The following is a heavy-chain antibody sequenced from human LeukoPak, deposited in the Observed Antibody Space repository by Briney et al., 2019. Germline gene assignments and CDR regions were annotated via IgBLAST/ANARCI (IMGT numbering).Heavy chain of an antibody. Sequence: GESLKISCNGSGYSFNNYWIGWVRQMPGKGLEWMGIIYPDDYDTRYSPSFQGQVTISADKAISTAYLQWSSLKASDTAMYYCARRMLRGGIFDYWGQGTLVTVSS. CDR3: ARRMLRGGIFDY. CDR1: GYSFNNYW. D-gene: IGHD3-10*01. CDR2: IYPDDYDT. J-gene: IGHJ4*02. V-gene: IGHV5-51*01.